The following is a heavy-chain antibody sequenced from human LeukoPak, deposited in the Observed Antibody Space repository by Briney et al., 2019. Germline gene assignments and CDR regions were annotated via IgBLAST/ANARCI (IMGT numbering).Heavy chain of an antibody. CDR1: GFTFSSYA. J-gene: IGHJ4*02. Sequence: GGSLRLSCAASGFTFSSYAMSWVRQAPGKGLEWVSAISGSGGSTYYADSVKGRFTISRDNSKNTLYLQMNSLRAEDTAVYYCAKIYSGSRLEYYFDYWGQGTLVTVSS. D-gene: IGHD1-26*01. V-gene: IGHV3-23*01. CDR2: ISGSGGST. CDR3: AKIYSGSRLEYYFDY.